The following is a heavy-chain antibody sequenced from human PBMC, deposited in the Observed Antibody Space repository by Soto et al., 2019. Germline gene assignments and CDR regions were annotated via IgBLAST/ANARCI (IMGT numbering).Heavy chain of an antibody. Sequence: GGSLRLSCAASGFTFSNAWMSWVRQAPGKGLEWVGRIKSKTDGGTTDYAAPVKGRFTISRDDSKNTLYLQMNSLKTEDTAVYYCTTGPGGITMVRGVIITGYYYYGTDVWGQGTTVTVSS. J-gene: IGHJ6*02. V-gene: IGHV3-15*01. CDR2: IKSKTDGGTT. CDR1: GFTFSNAW. CDR3: TTGPGGITMVRGVIITGYYYYGTDV. D-gene: IGHD3-10*01.